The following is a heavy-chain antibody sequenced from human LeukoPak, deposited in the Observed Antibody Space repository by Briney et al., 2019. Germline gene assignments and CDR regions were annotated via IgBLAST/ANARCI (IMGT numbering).Heavy chain of an antibody. CDR2: IYTSGST. J-gene: IGHJ6*03. CDR3: ARDQSGARGGYYPTSHYYYYYYMDV. D-gene: IGHD3-3*01. Sequence: PSQTLSLTCTVSGGSISSGSYYWSWIRQPAGKGLEWIGRIYTSGSTNYNPSLKSRVTISVDTSKNQFSLKLISVTAADTAVYYCARDQSGARGGYYPTSHYYYYYYMDVWGKGTTVTVSS. CDR1: GGSISSGSYY. V-gene: IGHV4-61*02.